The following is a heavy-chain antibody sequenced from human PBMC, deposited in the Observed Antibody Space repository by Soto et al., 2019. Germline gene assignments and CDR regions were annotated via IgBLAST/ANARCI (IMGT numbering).Heavy chain of an antibody. V-gene: IGHV3-74*01. D-gene: IGHD1-1*01. J-gene: IGHJ6*03. CDR2: INSDGTTT. Sequence: EVQLVESGGGLVQPGGSLRLSCAASGFTFSSYWMHWVRQAPGKGLVWVSRINSDGTTTTYADSVKGRFTISRDNAKNTLYVEMNSLRAEDTAVYDCARVGTGYYYKDVWGKGTTVTVSS. CDR1: GFTFSSYW. CDR3: ARVGTGYYYKDV.